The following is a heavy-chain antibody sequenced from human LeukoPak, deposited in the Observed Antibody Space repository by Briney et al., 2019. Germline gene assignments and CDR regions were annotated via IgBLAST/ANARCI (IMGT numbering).Heavy chain of an antibody. Sequence: GGSLRLSCAASGFTFSSYAMHWVRQAPGKGLEWVAVISYDGSNKYYADSVKGRLTISRDNSKNTLYLQMNSLRAEDTAVYYCAREPMYAALDYWGQGTLVTGSS. CDR1: GFTFSSYA. CDR2: ISYDGSNK. CDR3: AREPMYAALDY. J-gene: IGHJ4*02. V-gene: IGHV3-30*04. D-gene: IGHD2-15*01.